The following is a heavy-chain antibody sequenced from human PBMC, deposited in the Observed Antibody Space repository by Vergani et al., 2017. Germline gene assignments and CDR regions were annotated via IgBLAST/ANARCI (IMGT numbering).Heavy chain of an antibody. V-gene: IGHV1-18*01. D-gene: IGHD2-15*01. CDR2: ISAYNGNT. J-gene: IGHJ3*02. CDR1: GYTFTSYG. Sequence: QVQLVQSGAEVKKPGASVKVSCKASGYTFTSYGISWVRQAPGQGLEWMGWISAYNGNTNYAQKPQGRVTMTTDTSTSTAYMELRSLRSDDTAVYYCARVRDIVVVVAATTGAFDIWGQGTMVTVSS. CDR3: ARVRDIVVVVAATTGAFDI.